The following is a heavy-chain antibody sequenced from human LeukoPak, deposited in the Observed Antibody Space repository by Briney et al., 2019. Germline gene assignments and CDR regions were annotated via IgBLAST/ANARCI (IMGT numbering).Heavy chain of an antibody. V-gene: IGHV4-39*07. J-gene: IGHJ3*02. D-gene: IGHD3-9*01. Sequence: SETLSLTCAVSGGPISSRSCYWGWIRQPPGKGLEWMGSIYYTGSTYHNPSRKSRVTMSVDTSMNQFFQSLNSVTAADTAVYYCAREADVLADNAFDICGQGTMVTASS. CDR1: GGPISSRSCY. CDR2: IYYTGST. CDR3: AREADVLADNAFDI.